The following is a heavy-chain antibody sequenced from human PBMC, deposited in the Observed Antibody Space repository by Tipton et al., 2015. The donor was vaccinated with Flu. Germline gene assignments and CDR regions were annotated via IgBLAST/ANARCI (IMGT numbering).Heavy chain of an antibody. CDR3: ARVDTAILEAFDI. CDR2: IYYSGST. V-gene: IGHV4-39*07. J-gene: IGHJ3*02. D-gene: IGHD5-18*01. CDR1: GGSISSSSYY. Sequence: LRLSCTVSGGSISSSSYYWGWIRQPPGKGLEWIGSIYYSGSTYYNPSLKSRVTISVDTSKNQFSLKLSSVTAADTAVYYCARVDTAILEAFDIWGQGTMATVSS.